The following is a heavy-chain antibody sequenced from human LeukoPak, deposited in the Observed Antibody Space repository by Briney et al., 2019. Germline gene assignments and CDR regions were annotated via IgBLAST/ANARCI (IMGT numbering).Heavy chain of an antibody. J-gene: IGHJ3*02. V-gene: IGHV5-51*01. CDR1: GYSFTSYW. D-gene: IGHD1-26*01. CDR3: ARQQYSGSYHDAFDI. Sequence: GESLKISCKGSGYSFTSYWIGWVRQMPGKGLEWMGIIYPGDSDTRYSPSFQGQVTISADKSISTAYLQWSSLKASDTAMYYCARQQYSGSYHDAFDIWGQGTMVTVSS. CDR2: IYPGDSDT.